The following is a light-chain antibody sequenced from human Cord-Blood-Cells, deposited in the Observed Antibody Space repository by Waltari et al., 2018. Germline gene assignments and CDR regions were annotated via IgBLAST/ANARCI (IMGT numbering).Light chain of an antibody. V-gene: IGLV2-23*02. CDR1: SSDVGTYNL. CDR3: CSYAGSSTYV. J-gene: IGLJ1*01. CDR2: EVS. Sequence: QSALTQPASVSGSPGQSLTISCTVTSSDVGTYNLVSWYQQQPGKAPKLMIYEVSKRPSGVSNRFSGSKSGNTASLTISGLQAEDEADYYCCSYAGSSTYVFGTGTKVTVL.